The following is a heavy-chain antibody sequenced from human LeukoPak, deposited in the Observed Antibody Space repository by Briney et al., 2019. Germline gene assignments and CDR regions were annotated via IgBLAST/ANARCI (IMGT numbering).Heavy chain of an antibody. Sequence: ASVKVSCKASGYTFTSYYMHWVRQAPGQGLEWMGIINPSGGSTSYAQKFQGRVTMTRDTSTSTVYMELSSLRSEDTAVYYCAFFLVGQNWFDPWGQGTLVTVSS. CDR3: AFFLVGQNWFDP. J-gene: IGHJ5*02. CDR2: INPSGGST. CDR1: GYTFTSYY. V-gene: IGHV1-46*01. D-gene: IGHD3-3*01.